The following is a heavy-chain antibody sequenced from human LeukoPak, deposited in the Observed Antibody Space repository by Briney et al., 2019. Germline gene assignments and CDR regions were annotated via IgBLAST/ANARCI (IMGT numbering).Heavy chain of an antibody. J-gene: IGHJ4*02. V-gene: IGHV4-34*01. CDR1: GGSFSGYY. D-gene: IGHD2-21*02. CDR3: ARVGYCGGDCYPFDY. Sequence: PSETLSLTCAIYGGSFSGYYWSWIRQPLGKGLEWIGEINHRGSTNYNPSLKSRVTISVDTSRNSFSLELSSVTAADTAVYYCARVGYCGGDCYPFDYWGQGTLTTISS. CDR2: INHRGST.